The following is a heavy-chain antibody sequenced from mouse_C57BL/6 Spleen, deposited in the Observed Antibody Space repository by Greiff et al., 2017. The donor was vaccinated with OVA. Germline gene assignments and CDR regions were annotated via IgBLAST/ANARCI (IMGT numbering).Heavy chain of an antibody. CDR3: ATLRRYAMDY. CDR2: INPNNGGT. J-gene: IGHJ4*01. V-gene: IGHV1-26*01. CDR1: GYTFTDYY. Sequence: VQLQQSGPELVKPGASVKISCKASGYTFTDYYMNWVKQSHGKSLEWIGDINPNNGGTSYNQKFKGKATLTVDKSSSTAYMELRSLTSEDSAVYYCATLRRYAMDYWGQGTSVTVSS. D-gene: IGHD2-4*01.